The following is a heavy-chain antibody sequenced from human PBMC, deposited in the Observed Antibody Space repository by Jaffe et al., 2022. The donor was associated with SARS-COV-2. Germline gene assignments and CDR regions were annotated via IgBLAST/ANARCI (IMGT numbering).Heavy chain of an antibody. CDR3: ARQGSGESESFDY. Sequence: EVQLVQSGAEVKKPGESLKISCQGSGYRFSTYWIAWVRQMPGKGLEWMGIIYCGDSDTRYSPSFQGQVTISADKSISTAYLQWSSLKASDTAMYYCARQGSGESESFDYWGQGTLVTVSS. V-gene: IGHV5-51*01. CDR1: GYRFSTYW. D-gene: IGHD3-16*01. J-gene: IGHJ4*02. CDR2: IYCGDSDT.